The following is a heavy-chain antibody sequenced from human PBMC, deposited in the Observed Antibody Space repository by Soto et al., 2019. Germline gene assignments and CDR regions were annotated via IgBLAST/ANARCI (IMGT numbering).Heavy chain of an antibody. J-gene: IGHJ4*02. CDR1: GYTLTELS. CDR3: ATDLSGYFLLDY. D-gene: IGHD3-3*01. Sequence: ASVKVSCKVSGYTLTELSMHWVRQAPGKGLEWMGGFDPEDGETIYAQKFQGRVTMTEDTSTDTAYMELSSLRSEDTAVYYCATDLSGYFLLDYWGQGTLVTVSS. V-gene: IGHV1-24*01. CDR2: FDPEDGET.